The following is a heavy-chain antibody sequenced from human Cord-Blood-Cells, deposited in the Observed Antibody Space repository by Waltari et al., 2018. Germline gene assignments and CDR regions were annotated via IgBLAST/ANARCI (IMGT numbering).Heavy chain of an antibody. D-gene: IGHD3-10*01. CDR3: ARPAMVRGVITPLDGAFDI. V-gene: IGHV5-51*01. CDR2: IYPGDSDT. Sequence: EVQLVQSGAEVTKPGESLKISCKGSGYSFTSYWIGWVRQMPGKGREWMGIIYPGDSDTRYSPSFQGQVTISADKSISTAYLQWSSLKASDTAMYYCARPAMVRGVITPLDGAFDIWGQGTMVTVSS. CDR1: GYSFTSYW. J-gene: IGHJ3*02.